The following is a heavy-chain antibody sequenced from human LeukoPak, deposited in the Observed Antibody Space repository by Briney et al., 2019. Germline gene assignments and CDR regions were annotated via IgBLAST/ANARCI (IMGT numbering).Heavy chain of an antibody. V-gene: IGHV3-49*04. CDR1: GFSFNNAW. Sequence: GGSLRLPCAASGFSFNNAWMNWVRQAPGKGLEWVGFIRSKAYGGTTENAASVKGRFTISRDDSKSIAYLQMNSLKTEDTAVYYCARGGVYCSSVSCSVDYWGQGILVTVSS. J-gene: IGHJ4*02. CDR3: ARGGVYCSSVSCSVDY. CDR2: IRSKAYGGTT. D-gene: IGHD2-2*01.